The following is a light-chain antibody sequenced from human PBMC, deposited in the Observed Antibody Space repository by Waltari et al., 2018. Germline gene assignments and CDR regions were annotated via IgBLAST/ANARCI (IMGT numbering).Light chain of an antibody. CDR3: HSRDSSSTRV. CDR2: GED. J-gene: IGLJ2*01. CDR1: SLRRFY. V-gene: IGLV3-19*01. Sequence: SSTLTQDPAVSVALGQTVKITCQGDSLRRFYASWYQQKPGQATVLVFYGEDDRPSGIPERVSGSTSGDTAYLTITGAQADDEADYYCHSRDSSSTRVFGGGTRLTV.